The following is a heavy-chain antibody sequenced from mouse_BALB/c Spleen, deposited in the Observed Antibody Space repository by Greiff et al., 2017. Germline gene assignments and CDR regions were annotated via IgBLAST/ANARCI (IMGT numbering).Heavy chain of an antibody. CDR2: IYPGSGST. V-gene: IGHV1-55*01. CDR3: ARMGGSSVYWYFDV. D-gene: IGHD1-1*01. CDR1: GFTFTSYW. J-gene: IGHJ1*01. Sequence: QVQLQQPGAELVKPGASVTLSCKASGFTFTSYWINWVKLRPGQGLEWIGDIYPGSGSTNYNEKFKSKATLTVDTSSSTAYMQLSSLASEDSALYYCARMGGSSVYWYFDVWGAGTTVTVSS.